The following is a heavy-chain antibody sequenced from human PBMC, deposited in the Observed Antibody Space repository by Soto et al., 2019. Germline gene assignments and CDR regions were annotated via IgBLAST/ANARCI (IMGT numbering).Heavy chain of an antibody. J-gene: IGHJ4*02. V-gene: IGHV1-69*13. D-gene: IGHD3-22*01. CDR2: IIPIFGTA. Sequence: GASVKVSCKASGGTFSSYAISWVRQAPGQGLVWMGGIIPIFGTANYAQKFQGRVTITADESTSTAYMELSSLRSEDTAVYYCARDAPYYYDSSGIIRGYFDYWGQGTLVTVSS. CDR1: GGTFSSYA. CDR3: ARDAPYYYDSSGIIRGYFDY.